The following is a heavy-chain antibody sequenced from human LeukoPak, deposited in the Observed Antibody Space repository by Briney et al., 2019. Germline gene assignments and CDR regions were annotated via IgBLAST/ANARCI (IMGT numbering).Heavy chain of an antibody. CDR1: GFTFNYAW. Sequence: GGSLRLSCAASGFTFNYAWMSWVRQVPGKGLEWVGQTVSEIDGGTTDYATPVKGRFTISRDDSKSTLYLQMNSLKIEDTAVCYCTTDEDWNYARKDVWGQGATVIVSS. J-gene: IGHJ6*02. D-gene: IGHD1-7*01. V-gene: IGHV3-15*04. CDR2: TVSEIDGGTT. CDR3: TTDEDWNYARKDV.